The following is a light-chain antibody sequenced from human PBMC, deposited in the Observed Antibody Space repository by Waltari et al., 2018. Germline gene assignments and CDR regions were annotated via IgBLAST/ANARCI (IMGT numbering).Light chain of an antibody. CDR2: GAF. J-gene: IGKJ1*01. Sequence: EIVLTQSPGTLSLSPGERATLSCRASQSVGRSLAWYQQKPGQAPRLLIYGAFIRSTCIADRFSGGASGTGFSLTISRLEPEDFAVYYCQHYVRLPVTFGQGTKGEIK. CDR1: QSVGRS. CDR3: QHYVRLPVT. V-gene: IGKV3-20*01.